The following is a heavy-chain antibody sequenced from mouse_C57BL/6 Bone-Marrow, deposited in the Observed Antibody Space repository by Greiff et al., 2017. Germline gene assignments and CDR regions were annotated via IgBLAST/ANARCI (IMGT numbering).Heavy chain of an antibody. CDR1: GYTFTSYW. J-gene: IGHJ2*01. CDR2: IHPNSGST. V-gene: IGHV1-64*01. CDR3: ASESYYYGSSYVDY. Sequence: VQLQQPGAELVKPGASVKLSCKASGYTFTSYWMHWVKTRPGQGLEWLGMIHPNSGSTNYNEKFKSKATLTVDKSSSTAYMQLSILTSEVSAVYYCASESYYYGSSYVDYWGQGTTLTVSS. D-gene: IGHD1-1*01.